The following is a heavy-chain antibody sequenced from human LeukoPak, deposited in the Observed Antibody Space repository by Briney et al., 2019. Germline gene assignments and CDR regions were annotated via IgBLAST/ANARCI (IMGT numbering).Heavy chain of an antibody. D-gene: IGHD3-16*01. Sequence: SETLSLTCTVSGGSISSSPYYWGWIRQPPGKGLEWIGAISNTGVTYYNPSLRSRVTIFADTYKNHFSLNLRAVTAAATALYYCASAPRQASIGGLDYWGQGTLVTVSS. V-gene: IGHV4-39*02. J-gene: IGHJ4*02. CDR1: GGSISSSPYY. CDR2: ISNTGVT. CDR3: ASAPRQASIGGLDY.